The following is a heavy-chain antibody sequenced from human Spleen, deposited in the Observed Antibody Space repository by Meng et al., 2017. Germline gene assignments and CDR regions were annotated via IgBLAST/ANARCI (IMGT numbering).Heavy chain of an antibody. CDR2: IHYSGNT. V-gene: IGHV4-59*01. Sequence: SETLSLTCTVSGGSMSSYSWSWIRQPPGKGLEWIGNIHYSGNTNYNPSLKSRVTMSVDTSKNQFSLKLTSVTAADTAVYYCARFSYCGGGDCYFLDYWGQGTLVTVSS. CDR1: GGSMSSYS. D-gene: IGHD2-21*02. CDR3: ARFSYCGGGDCYFLDY. J-gene: IGHJ4*02.